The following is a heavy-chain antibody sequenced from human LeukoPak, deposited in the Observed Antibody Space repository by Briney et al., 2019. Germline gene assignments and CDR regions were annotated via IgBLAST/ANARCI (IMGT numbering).Heavy chain of an antibody. CDR1: GLMFSSNG. V-gene: IGHV3-23*01. CDR2: ISRSGEST. CDR3: AKDYAVGSIDY. J-gene: IGHJ4*02. D-gene: IGHD3-16*01. Sequence: TGGSLRLSCAASGLMFSSNGMSWVRQAPGKGLQWVSSISRSGESTFYADSVRGRFTISRDNSKNTVSLQMESLRAEDTALYYCAKDYAVGSIDYWGQGTLVTVSS.